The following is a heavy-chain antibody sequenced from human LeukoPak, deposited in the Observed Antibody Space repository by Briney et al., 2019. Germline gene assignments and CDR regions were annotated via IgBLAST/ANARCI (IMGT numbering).Heavy chain of an antibody. D-gene: IGHD2-15*01. Sequence: GGSLRLSCAASGFTFSSYAMHWVRQAPGKGLEWVAVISYDGSNKYYADSVKGRFTISRDNSKNTLYLQMNSLRAEDTAMYYCARGGCSGGSCYFDYWAQGTLVTVSS. J-gene: IGHJ4*02. CDR3: ARGGCSGGSCYFDY. V-gene: IGHV3-30*04. CDR1: GFTFSSYA. CDR2: ISYDGSNK.